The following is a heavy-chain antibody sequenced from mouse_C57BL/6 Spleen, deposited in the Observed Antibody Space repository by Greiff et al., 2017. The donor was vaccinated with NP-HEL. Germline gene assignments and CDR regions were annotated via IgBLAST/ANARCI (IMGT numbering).Heavy chain of an antibody. CDR1: GYTFTDYE. D-gene: IGHD1-1*01. CDR2: IDPETGGT. CDR3: TREENYGRNYAMDY. J-gene: IGHJ4*01. V-gene: IGHV1-15*01. Sequence: QVQLQQSGAELVRPGASVTLSCKASGYTFTDYEMHWVKQTPVHGLEWIGAIDPETGGTAYNQKFKGKAILTADKSSSTAYMELRSLTSEDSAVYYCTREENYGRNYAMDYWGQGTSVTVSS.